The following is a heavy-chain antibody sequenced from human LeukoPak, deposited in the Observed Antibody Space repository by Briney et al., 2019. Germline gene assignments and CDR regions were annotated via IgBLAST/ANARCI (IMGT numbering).Heavy chain of an antibody. CDR1: GFTFSSYG. D-gene: IGHD6-19*01. CDR2: IWYDGSNK. Sequence: GGSLRLSCAASGFTFSSYGMHWVRQAPGKGLEWVAVIWYDGSNKYYADSVKGRFTISRDNSKNTLYLQMNSLRAEDTAVYYCARDHRAEAYYHYGMDVWGQGTTVTVSS. J-gene: IGHJ6*02. V-gene: IGHV3-33*01. CDR3: ARDHRAEAYYHYGMDV.